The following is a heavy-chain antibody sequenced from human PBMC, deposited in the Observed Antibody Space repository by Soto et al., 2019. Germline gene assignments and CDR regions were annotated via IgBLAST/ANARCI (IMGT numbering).Heavy chain of an antibody. D-gene: IGHD3-16*02. Sequence: SETLSLTCAVSGVVIRSDAYYWSWIRQHPGKGLEWIGFISNSGSTNYNPSLKSRVTISADTSKSQFSLRLTSVTAADTGVYFCERYRSRGTWSKFDYWGHGTLVTVSS. V-gene: IGHV4-31*11. CDR1: GVVIRSDAYY. J-gene: IGHJ4*01. CDR2: ISNSGST. CDR3: ERYRSRGTWSKFDY.